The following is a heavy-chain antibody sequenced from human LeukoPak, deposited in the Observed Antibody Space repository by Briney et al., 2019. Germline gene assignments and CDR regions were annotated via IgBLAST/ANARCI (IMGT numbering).Heavy chain of an antibody. Sequence: RASVKVSCKVSGYSLSELLIHWVRQPTGKGLEWMAGIDHENGAEVSAQKVEGRVTMTKDTSTDTAYMELSGLRPDDTAIYYCATEGDYSLDYWGQGTLVTVSS. CDR3: ATEGDYSLDY. J-gene: IGHJ4*02. D-gene: IGHD1-1*01. CDR2: IDHENGAE. CDR1: GYSLSELL. V-gene: IGHV1-24*01.